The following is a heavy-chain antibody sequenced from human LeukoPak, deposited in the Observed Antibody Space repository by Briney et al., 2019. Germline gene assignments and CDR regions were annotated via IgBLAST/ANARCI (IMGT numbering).Heavy chain of an antibody. V-gene: IGHV3-30*18. CDR1: AFSFSTYY. CDR2: ISYDGSNK. CDR3: AKDSTPATTRYYYYGMDV. J-gene: IGHJ6*02. Sequence: GGSLRLSCAASAFSFSTYYMTWVRQVPGKGLEWVAVISYDGSNKYYADSVKGRFTISRDNSKNTLYLQMNSLRAEDTAVYYCAKDSTPATTRYYYYGMDVWGQGTTVTVSS. D-gene: IGHD4-17*01.